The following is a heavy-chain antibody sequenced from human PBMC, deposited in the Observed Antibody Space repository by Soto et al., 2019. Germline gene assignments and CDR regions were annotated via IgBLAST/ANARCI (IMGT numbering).Heavy chain of an antibody. V-gene: IGHV1-69*12. J-gene: IGHJ6*02. D-gene: IGHD1-7*01. CDR2: IIPIFGTA. Sequence: QVQLVQSGAEVKKPGSSVKVSCKASGGTFSSYAISWVRQAPGQGLEWMGGIIPIFGTANYAQKFQGRVTISADESTSTAYMELSRLRSEDTAVYYCAKGGVGTDYYYYGMDVWGQGTTVTVSS. CDR3: AKGGVGTDYYYYGMDV. CDR1: GGTFSSYA.